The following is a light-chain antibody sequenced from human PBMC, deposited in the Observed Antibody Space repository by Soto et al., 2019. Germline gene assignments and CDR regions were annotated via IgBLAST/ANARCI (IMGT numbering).Light chain of an antibody. CDR1: TSDIGDYNY. J-gene: IGLJ1*01. CDR3: NSFTGISGLYV. Sequence: QSVLTQPASVSGSPGQSITISCTGTTSDIGDYNYVSWYQQNPGKAPKLIIYDVNNRPSGVSTRFSGSKSGNTASLTISGLQTDDEGDYFCNSFTGISGLYVFGTGTKVTVL. V-gene: IGLV2-14*03. CDR2: DVN.